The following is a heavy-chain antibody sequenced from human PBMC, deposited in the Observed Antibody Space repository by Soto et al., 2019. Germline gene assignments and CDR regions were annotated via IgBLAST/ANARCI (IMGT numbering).Heavy chain of an antibody. V-gene: IGHV4-34*01. CDR3: ARGPQYRYFDMANYYYYVDV. CDR1: GGSFSGYY. J-gene: IGHJ6*03. CDR2: INHSGST. D-gene: IGHD3-9*01. Sequence: QVQLQQWGAGLLKPSETLSLTCAVYGGSFSGYYWSWIRQPPGKGLEWIGEINHSGSTNYNPPLKSRVTISVDTSMYQFSLKLTSVTAADTAVYYCARGPQYRYFDMANYYYYVDVWGKGTTVTVSS.